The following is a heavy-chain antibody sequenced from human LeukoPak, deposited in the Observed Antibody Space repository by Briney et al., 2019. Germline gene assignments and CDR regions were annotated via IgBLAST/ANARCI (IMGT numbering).Heavy chain of an antibody. CDR3: ARDGLAVAGIQLGFDY. D-gene: IGHD6-19*01. J-gene: IGHJ4*02. CDR2: IIPIFDTA. CDR1: GGTFSSYA. Sequence: SVKVSCKASGGTFSSYAISWVRQAPGQGLEWMGGIIPIFDTANYAQKFQGRVTMTTDTSTSTAYMELRSLRSDDTAVYYCARDGLAVAGIQLGFDYWGQGTLVTVSS. V-gene: IGHV1-69*05.